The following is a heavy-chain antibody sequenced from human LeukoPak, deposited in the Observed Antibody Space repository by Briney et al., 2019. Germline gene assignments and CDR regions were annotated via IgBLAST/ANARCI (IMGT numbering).Heavy chain of an antibody. CDR3: VRGDCSTISCPQDWFDP. J-gene: IGHJ5*02. CDR1: GSTFSRYN. D-gene: IGHD2-2*01. Sequence: PGGSLRLSCAASGSTFSRYNMHWVRQAPGKGLVWVSRISSDGSSTRYADSVKGRFTISRDNAKNTLYLQVNSLRAEDTAVYYCVRGDCSTISCPQDWFDPWGQGTLVTVSS. CDR2: ISSDGSST. V-gene: IGHV3-74*01.